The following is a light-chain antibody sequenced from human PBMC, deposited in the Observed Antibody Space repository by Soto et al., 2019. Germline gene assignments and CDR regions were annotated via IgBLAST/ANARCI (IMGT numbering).Light chain of an antibody. CDR1: QAIGSD. CDR2: SAS. V-gene: IGKV1-6*01. J-gene: IGKJ4*01. CDR3: LQDNSFPLT. Sequence: IQMTQSPSSLSASVGDRVTITCRASQAIGSDLGWYQQKPGKAPKVLIYSASSLQSGVPSRFSGSGSGTDFTLTISNLQPEDFTSYYCLQDNSFPLTFGGGTKVEMK.